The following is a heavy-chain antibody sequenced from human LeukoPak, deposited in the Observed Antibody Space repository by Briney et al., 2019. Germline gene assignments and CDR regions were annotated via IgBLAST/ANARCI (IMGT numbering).Heavy chain of an antibody. D-gene: IGHD3-9*01. CDR1: GGTFSSYA. CDR3: ARGLWDYDILTGYYTAQGDAFDI. Sequence: GASVKVSCKASGGTFSSYAISWVRQAPGQGLEWMGGIIPIFGTANYAQKFQGRVTITADESTSTAYMELSSLRSEDTAVYYRARGLWDYDILTGYYTAQGDAFDIWGQGTMVTVSS. CDR2: IIPIFGTA. J-gene: IGHJ3*02. V-gene: IGHV1-69*13.